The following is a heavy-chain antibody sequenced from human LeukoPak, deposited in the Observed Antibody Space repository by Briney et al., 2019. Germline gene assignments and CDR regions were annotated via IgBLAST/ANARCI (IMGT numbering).Heavy chain of an antibody. CDR2: IWYDGSNK. CDR3: ARDRSSSGWYDY. D-gene: IGHD6-19*01. CDR1: GFTFSSYG. V-gene: IGHV3-33*01. J-gene: IGHJ4*02. Sequence: GRSLRLSCAASGFTFSSYGMHWVRQAPGKGLEWVAVIWYDGSNKYYADSVKGRFTISRDNSKNTLYLQTNSLRAEDTAVYYCARDRSSSGWYDYWGREPWSPSPQ.